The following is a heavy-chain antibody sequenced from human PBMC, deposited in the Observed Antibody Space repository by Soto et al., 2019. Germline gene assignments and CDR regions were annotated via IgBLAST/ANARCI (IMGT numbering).Heavy chain of an antibody. J-gene: IGHJ3*02. D-gene: IGHD3-10*01. Sequence: GGSLRLSCSGSGFIFSIYAIHWVRQAPGKGLEWVSYISSSSSTIYYADSVKGRFTISRDNAKNSLYLQMNSLRDEDTAVYYCALDRGRAFDIWGQGTMVTVSS. CDR3: ALDRGRAFDI. CDR1: GFIFSIYA. V-gene: IGHV3-48*02. CDR2: ISSSSSTI.